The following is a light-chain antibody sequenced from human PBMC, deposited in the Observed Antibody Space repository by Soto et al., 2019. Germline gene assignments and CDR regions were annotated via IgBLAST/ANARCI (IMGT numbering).Light chain of an antibody. CDR2: EVT. Sequence: QSALTQPASVSGSPGQSITISCTGSNSDMGFFNYVSWYQQFPGNAPKLIIFEVTNRPSGVSNRFSASKSGNTASLTISGLQAEDGADYYCSSYTTRSTYVFGTGTKLTVL. J-gene: IGLJ1*01. V-gene: IGLV2-14*01. CDR1: NSDMGFFNY. CDR3: SSYTTRSTYV.